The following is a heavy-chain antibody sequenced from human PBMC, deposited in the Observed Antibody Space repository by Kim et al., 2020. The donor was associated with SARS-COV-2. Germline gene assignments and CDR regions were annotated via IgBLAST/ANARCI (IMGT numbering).Heavy chain of an antibody. D-gene: IGHD5-18*01. J-gene: IGHJ4*02. CDR2: IYYSGST. CDR3: ARVGVYSYQTYFDY. Sequence: SETLSLTCTVSGGSISSYYWSWIRQPPGKGLEWIGYIYYSGSTNYNPSLKSRVTISVDTSKNQFSLKLSSVTAADTAVYYCARVGVYSYQTYFDYWGQGTLVTVSS. CDR1: GGSISSYY. V-gene: IGHV4-59*01.